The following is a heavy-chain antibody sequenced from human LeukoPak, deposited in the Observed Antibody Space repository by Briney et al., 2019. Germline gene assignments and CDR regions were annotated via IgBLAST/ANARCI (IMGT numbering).Heavy chain of an antibody. CDR3: ARAADYYASGIFY. D-gene: IGHD3-10*01. CDR1: GFTFSDYY. V-gene: IGHV3-11*06. CDR2: ISSSSSYT. J-gene: IGHJ4*02. Sequence: PGGSLRHSCAASGFTFSDYYMSWIRQAPGKGLEWVSYISSSSSYTNYADSVKGRFTISRDNAKNTLYLQMNSLRAEDTAVYYCARAADYYASGIFYWGQGTLVTVSS.